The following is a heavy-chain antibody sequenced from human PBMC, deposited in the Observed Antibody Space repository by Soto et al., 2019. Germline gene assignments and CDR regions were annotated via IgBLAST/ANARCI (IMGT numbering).Heavy chain of an antibody. D-gene: IGHD4-4*01. Sequence: EVQLVESGGGLVQPGGSLRLSCAASGFTFSSYWMSWVRQAPGKGLEWVANIKPDGSEKYYVDSVKGRFTISRDNAKNSLYLQTNSLRDEDTAVYFCASSAYSKNGYWGQGTLVTVSS. CDR1: GFTFSSYW. CDR3: ASSAYSKNGY. CDR2: IKPDGSEK. V-gene: IGHV3-7*01. J-gene: IGHJ4*02.